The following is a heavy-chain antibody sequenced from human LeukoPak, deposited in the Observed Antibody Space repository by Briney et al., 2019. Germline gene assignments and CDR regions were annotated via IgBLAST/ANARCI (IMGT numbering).Heavy chain of an antibody. D-gene: IGHD1-26*01. CDR3: ARVLFGLVGAIYFDY. V-gene: IGHV4-59*01. J-gene: IGHJ4*02. Sequence: PSETLSLTCTVSGGSISSYYWSWIRQPPGKGLEWIGYIYYSGSTNYNPSLKSRATISVDTSKNQFSLKLSSVTAADTAVYYCARVLFGLVGAIYFDYWGQGTLVTVSS. CDR2: IYYSGST. CDR1: GGSISSYY.